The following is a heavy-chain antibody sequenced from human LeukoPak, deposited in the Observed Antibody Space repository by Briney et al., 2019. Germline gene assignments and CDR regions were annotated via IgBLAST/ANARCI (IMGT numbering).Heavy chain of an antibody. J-gene: IGHJ5*02. Sequence: SVTVSCKASGGTFSSYAISWVRQAPGQGLEWMGGIIPIFGTANYAQKFQGRVTITADESTSTAYMELSSLRSEDTAVYYCARDDVVSESQDRPGFDPWGQGTLVTVSS. CDR3: ARDDVVSESQDRPGFDP. CDR2: IIPIFGTA. V-gene: IGHV1-69*13. CDR1: GGTFSSYA. D-gene: IGHD5/OR15-5a*01.